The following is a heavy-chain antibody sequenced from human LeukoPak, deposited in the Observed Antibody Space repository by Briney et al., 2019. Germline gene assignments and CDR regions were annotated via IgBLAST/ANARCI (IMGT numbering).Heavy chain of an antibody. Sequence: SETLSLTCTVSGGSISSSGYYWGWIRQPPGKGLEWIGSIYYSGSTYYNPSFKSRVTISVDTSKNQFSLKLSSVTAADTAVYYCARPGNYYYYYVDVWGKGTTVTVSS. CDR2: IYYSGST. CDR1: GGSISSSGYY. J-gene: IGHJ6*03. CDR3: ARPGNYYYYYVDV. V-gene: IGHV4-39*01.